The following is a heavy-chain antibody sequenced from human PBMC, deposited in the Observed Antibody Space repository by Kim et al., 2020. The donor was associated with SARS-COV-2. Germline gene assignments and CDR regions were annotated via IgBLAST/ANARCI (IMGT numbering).Heavy chain of an antibody. CDR2: IWYDGSNK. Sequence: GGSLRLSCAASGFTFSSYGMHWVRQAPGKGLEWVAVIWYDGSNKYYADSVKGRFTISRVNSKNTLYLQTNSLRAEDTAVYYCARDFGAIAVADHLVDYWGQGTLVTVSS. V-gene: IGHV3-33*01. CDR3: ARDFGAIAVADHLVDY. J-gene: IGHJ4*02. CDR1: GFTFSSYG. D-gene: IGHD6-19*01.